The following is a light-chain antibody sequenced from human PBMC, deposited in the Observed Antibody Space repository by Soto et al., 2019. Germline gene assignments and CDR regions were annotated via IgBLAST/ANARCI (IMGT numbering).Light chain of an antibody. Sequence: EVVMTQSPATLSVSPGERATLSCMASQRVSSNLAWYQQKPGHAPRLLIYDASTRAPVIPARFRGSGSGTEFTLTISSLQSEDFALYFCQQCNNLPYTFGHGTTVEIK. J-gene: IGKJ2*01. CDR2: DAS. CDR3: QQCNNLPYT. V-gene: IGKV3-15*01. CDR1: QRVSSN.